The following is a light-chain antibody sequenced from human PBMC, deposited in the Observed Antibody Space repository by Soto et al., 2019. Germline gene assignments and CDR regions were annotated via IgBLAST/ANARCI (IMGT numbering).Light chain of an antibody. V-gene: IGKV1-5*03. CDR3: QQYNGYWT. Sequence: DIQITQSPSTLSAFVGDRVTITCRASQSISDLLAWYQQKPGKAPKLLIYKASTLKSGVPSRFSGSGSGTEYTLTISSLQPDDFATYYCQQYNGYWTFGQGTKVEIK. J-gene: IGKJ1*01. CDR1: QSISDL. CDR2: KAS.